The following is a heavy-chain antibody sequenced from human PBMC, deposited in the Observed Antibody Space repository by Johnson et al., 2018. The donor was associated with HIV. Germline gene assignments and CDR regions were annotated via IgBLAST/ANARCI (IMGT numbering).Heavy chain of an antibody. J-gene: IGHJ3*02. CDR1: GFTFSSYG. CDR3: AREWGEGAFDI. V-gene: IGHV3-33*01. CDR2: IWYDGSNK. D-gene: IGHD3-16*01. Sequence: QVQLVESGGGVVQPGRSLRLSCAASGFTFSSYGMHWVRQAPGKGLEWVAVIWYDGSNKYYADSVKGRFTISRDNSKNTVFLHMNSLRAEDTAVYYCAREWGEGAFDIWGQGTMVTVSS.